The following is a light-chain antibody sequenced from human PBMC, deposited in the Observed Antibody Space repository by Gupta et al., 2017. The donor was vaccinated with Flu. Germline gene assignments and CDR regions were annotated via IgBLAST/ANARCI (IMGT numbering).Light chain of an antibody. J-gene: IGKJ1*01. CDR1: QTISNW. Sequence: PSTLSASVGDRVTITCRASQTISNWLAWYQQKPGKAPKLLIYKASTLESGVPARFSGSGSRTEFTLTISSLEPEDFATYYCQQDSSYPWTFGQGTKVEIK. CDR2: KAS. CDR3: QQDSSYPWT. V-gene: IGKV1-5*03.